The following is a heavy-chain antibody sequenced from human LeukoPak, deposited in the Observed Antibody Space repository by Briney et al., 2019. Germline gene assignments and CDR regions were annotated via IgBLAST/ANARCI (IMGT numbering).Heavy chain of an antibody. CDR1: GGPITTTNW. CDR2: VHLSGAT. V-gene: IGHV4-4*02. J-gene: IGHJ4*02. D-gene: IGHD1-26*01. Sequence: SETLSLTCAVSGGPITTTNWWSWVRQPPGKGLEWIGEVHLSGATNYNPSLESRVSMSIDKSKNHLSLEVTSVTAADTAIYYCTRESGAFSPFGFWGQGTLLTVSS. CDR3: TRESGAFSPFGF.